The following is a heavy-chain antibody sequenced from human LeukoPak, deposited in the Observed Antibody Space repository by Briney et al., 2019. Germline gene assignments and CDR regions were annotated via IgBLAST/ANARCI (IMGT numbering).Heavy chain of an antibody. CDR1: GFTFTTYA. J-gene: IGHJ4*02. D-gene: IGHD3-10*01. V-gene: IGHV3-23*01. CDR2: ISGSSTST. Sequence: GGSLRLSCAASGFTFTTYAMNWVRQAPGKGLEWVSGISGSSTSTYYADSVKGRFTISRDNSKNTLYVQMNSLRAEDTAIYYCAVGSYYSDYWGQGTLVTVSS. CDR3: AVGSYYSDY.